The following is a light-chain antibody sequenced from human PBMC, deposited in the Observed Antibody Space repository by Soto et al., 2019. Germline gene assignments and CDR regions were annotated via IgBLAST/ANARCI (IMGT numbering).Light chain of an antibody. Sequence: QSVLTQPPSASGTPGQRVTISCSGSSSNIGSHVVNWYQQVPGTAPKLLIYTNKQRPSGVPDRFSDSKSGTSASLAISGLQSADEADYYCAAWDGSLQSWVFGGGTKLTVL. J-gene: IGLJ3*02. CDR3: AAWDGSLQSWV. V-gene: IGLV1-44*01. CDR1: SSNIGSHV. CDR2: TNK.